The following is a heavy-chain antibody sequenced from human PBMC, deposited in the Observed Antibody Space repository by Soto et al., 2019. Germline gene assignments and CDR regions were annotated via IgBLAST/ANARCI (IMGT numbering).Heavy chain of an antibody. CDR1: GGAFSSCS. CDR2: IIPIFGTA. J-gene: IGHJ4*02. Sequence: AASVKVSCKASGGAFSSCSICWVQQAPGQRLEWMGGIIPIFGTANYAQKFQGRVTITADESTSTAYMELSSLRSEDTAVYYCVRQNSADYDILTGSIDYWGQGTLVNVSS. V-gene: IGHV1-69*13. D-gene: IGHD3-9*01. CDR3: VRQNSADYDILTGSIDY.